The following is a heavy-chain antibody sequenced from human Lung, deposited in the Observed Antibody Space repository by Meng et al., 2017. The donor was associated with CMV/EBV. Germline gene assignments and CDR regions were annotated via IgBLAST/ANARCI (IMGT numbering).Heavy chain of an antibody. CDR3: ARDLGYSSSWYFQYYFDC. V-gene: IGHV1-46*01. CDR2: INPSDNTT. J-gene: IGHJ4*02. Sequence: ASVKVSCKASGYTLTNYYIHWVRQAPGQGLEWMGIINPSDNTTIYAQKFQGRVTMTRDTSTSTVYMELSGLRSDDTALYYCARDLGYSSSWYFQYYFDCWGQGTLVTVSS. D-gene: IGHD6-13*01. CDR1: GYTLTNYY.